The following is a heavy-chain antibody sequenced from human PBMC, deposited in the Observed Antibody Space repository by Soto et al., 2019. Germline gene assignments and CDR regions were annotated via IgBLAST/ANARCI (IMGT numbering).Heavy chain of an antibody. V-gene: IGHV3-66*01. CDR3: ARDKATRSADAFDI. Sequence: EVQLVESGGGLGQPGGSLRLSCAASGFTVSSNYMSWVRQAPGKGLEWVSVIYSGGSTYYADSVKGRFTISRDNSKNTLYLQMNSLRAEDTAVYYCARDKATRSADAFDIWGQGTMVTVSS. J-gene: IGHJ3*02. CDR1: GFTVSSNY. CDR2: IYSGGST. D-gene: IGHD1-1*01.